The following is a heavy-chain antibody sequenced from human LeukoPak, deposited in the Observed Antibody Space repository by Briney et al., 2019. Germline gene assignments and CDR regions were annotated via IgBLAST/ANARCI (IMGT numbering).Heavy chain of an antibody. J-gene: IGHJ4*02. V-gene: IGHV3-11*01. CDR3: ARVNSSSGGSSLFDY. D-gene: IGHD2-15*01. CDR2: ISSSGSTI. Sequence: GGSLRLSCAASGFTFSDYYMRWIRQAPGKGLEWVSYISSSGSTIYYADSVKGRFTISRDNAKNSLYLQMNSLRAEDTAVYYCARVNSSSGGSSLFDYWGQGTLVTVSS. CDR1: GFTFSDYY.